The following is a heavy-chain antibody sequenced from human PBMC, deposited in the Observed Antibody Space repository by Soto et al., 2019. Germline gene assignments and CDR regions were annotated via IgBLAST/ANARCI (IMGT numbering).Heavy chain of an antibody. CDR3: ARDRGLPDSFDI. V-gene: IGHV3-74*01. CDR2: INSDGTTI. Sequence: PGGSLRLSCAASGFNFGPFWMHWVRQAPGKGLVWVSHINSDGTTIVYADSVKGRFTISRDNAKNTLYLQMNSLRVEDTAVYFCARDRGLPDSFDIWGQGTMVTVS. CDR1: GFNFGPFW. J-gene: IGHJ3*02. D-gene: IGHD3-10*01.